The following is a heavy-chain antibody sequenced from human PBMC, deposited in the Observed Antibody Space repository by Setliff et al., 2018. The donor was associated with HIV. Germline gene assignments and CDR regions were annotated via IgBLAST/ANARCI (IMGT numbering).Heavy chain of an antibody. CDR2: IYTNGYT. CDR3: ARGGTSSNWFDP. D-gene: IGHD2-2*01. CDR1: GGSISSGSYY. J-gene: IGHJ5*02. V-gene: IGHV4-61*09. Sequence: SETLSLTCSVSGGSISSGSYYWTWIRQPAGRGPEWIGHIYTNGYTNYNPSLKSRVSMSVDKSKNQFSLKLTSLTAADTAVYYCARGGTSSNWFDPWGQGTLVTVSS.